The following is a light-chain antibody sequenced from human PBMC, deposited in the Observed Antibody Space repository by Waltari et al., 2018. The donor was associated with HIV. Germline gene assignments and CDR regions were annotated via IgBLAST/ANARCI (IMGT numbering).Light chain of an antibody. V-gene: IGKV3-15*01. CDR2: GAS. J-gene: IGKJ2*01. CDR1: QSVTTN. CDR3: QQYNMWPPYT. Sequence: EIVMTQSPGALSVSLGERATLSCRASQSVTTNLAWYQQKPGQAPRLLIFGASTRATGIPARFSGSGSGTEFTLTISSLQSEDFALYYCQQYNMWPPYTFGQGTKLEIK.